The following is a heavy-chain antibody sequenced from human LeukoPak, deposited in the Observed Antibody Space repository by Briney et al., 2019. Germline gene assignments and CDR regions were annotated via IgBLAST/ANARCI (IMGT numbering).Heavy chain of an antibody. V-gene: IGHV4-34*01. J-gene: IGHJ4*02. Sequence: KPSETLSLTCAVYGGSFSGYYWSWIRQPPGKGLEWIGEINHSGSTNYNPSLKSRVTISVDTSKNQFSLKLSSVTAADTAVYYCAGGGSSWYVPFDYWGQGTLVTVSS. CDR3: AGGGSSWYVPFDY. D-gene: IGHD6-13*01. CDR2: INHSGST. CDR1: GGSFSGYY.